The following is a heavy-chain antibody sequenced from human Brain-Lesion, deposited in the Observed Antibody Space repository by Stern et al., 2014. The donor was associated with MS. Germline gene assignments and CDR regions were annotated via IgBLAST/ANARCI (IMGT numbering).Heavy chain of an antibody. Sequence: VQLVQSGAELKKPGASVKVSCKVSGYTLTELSMHWVRQAPRKGLEWMGGFDPEDGETIYAQKVQGRVTMTEDTSTDTAYMELSSLRSEDTAVYYCATLSPGAGGNYYRHFDYWGQGTLVTVSS. V-gene: IGHV1-24*01. J-gene: IGHJ4*02. D-gene: IGHD1-26*01. CDR2: FDPEDGET. CDR1: GYTLTELS. CDR3: ATLSPGAGGNYYRHFDY.